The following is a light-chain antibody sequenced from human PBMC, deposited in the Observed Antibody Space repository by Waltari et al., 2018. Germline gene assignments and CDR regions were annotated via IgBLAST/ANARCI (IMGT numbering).Light chain of an antibody. CDR2: GAS. J-gene: IGKJ2*01. V-gene: IGKV3-20*01. CDR3: QQYGSSPYS. CDR1: QTLNNNY. Sequence: EIVLTQSPGTLSLSAGERATLSCKASQTLNNNYLAWYQQKPGQSPRLLIFGASKRATGIPDRVSGSGSGTYFTLTISRLETEDFAMYYCQQYGSSPYSFGQGARVEIK.